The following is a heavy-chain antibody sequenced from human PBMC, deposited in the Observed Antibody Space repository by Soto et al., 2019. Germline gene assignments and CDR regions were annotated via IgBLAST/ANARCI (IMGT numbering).Heavy chain of an antibody. CDR1: GFTFGDYA. D-gene: IGHD5-12*01. Sequence: GVLRLSCTASGFTFGDYAMSWFRQAPGKGLEWVGFIRSKAYGGTTEYAASVKGRFTISRDDSKSIAYLQMNSLKTEDTAVYYCSSGYSGYEEPHFDYWGQGTLVTVSS. CDR2: IRSKAYGGTT. V-gene: IGHV3-49*03. CDR3: SSGYSGYEEPHFDY. J-gene: IGHJ4*02.